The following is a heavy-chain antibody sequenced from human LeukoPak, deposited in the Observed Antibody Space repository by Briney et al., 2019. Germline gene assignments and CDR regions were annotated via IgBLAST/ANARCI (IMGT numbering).Heavy chain of an antibody. CDR1: GFPVSSSY. CDR2: YSAGST. Sequence: GGSLRLSCAASGFPVSSSYMSWVRQAPGKGLEWVSVYSAGSTYYADSVKGRFTISRDNSKNTLYLQMNSLRAEDTAVYYCAKVGIVVVPAAIVDWGQGTLVTVSS. V-gene: IGHV3-53*01. J-gene: IGHJ4*02. CDR3: AKVGIVVVPAAIVD. D-gene: IGHD2-2*02.